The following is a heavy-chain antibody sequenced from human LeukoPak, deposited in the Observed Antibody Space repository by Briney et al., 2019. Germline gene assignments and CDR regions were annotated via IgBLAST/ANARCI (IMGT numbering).Heavy chain of an antibody. CDR2: IYPDDSDT. D-gene: IGHD5-24*01. V-gene: IGHV5-51*03. CDR1: GYNFTTYY. Sequence: PGESLKVSCKGSGYNFTTYYIGWVRQMPGKGLEGMGFIYPDDSDTRYSPSFQGQVTISADKSLSTAYLQWGSLTASDTAVYYCARLPGDGYIPIFDYWGQGTLVTVSS. J-gene: IGHJ4*02. CDR3: ARLPGDGYIPIFDY.